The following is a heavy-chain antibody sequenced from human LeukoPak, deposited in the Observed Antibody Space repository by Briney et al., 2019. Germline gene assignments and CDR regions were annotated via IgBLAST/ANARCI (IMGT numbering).Heavy chain of an antibody. CDR1: GFTLSTYA. Sequence: GGSLGLSCAASGFTLSTYAMSWVRQTPGKGLEWVAATSSSDAGTYHADSVRGRFTISRDNSKNTLYLQMNSLRADDTAVYYCARGSSNIAGRDNWFDPWGQGTLVTVSS. V-gene: IGHV3-23*01. J-gene: IGHJ5*02. D-gene: IGHD6-6*01. CDR2: TSSSDAGT. CDR3: ARGSSNIAGRDNWFDP.